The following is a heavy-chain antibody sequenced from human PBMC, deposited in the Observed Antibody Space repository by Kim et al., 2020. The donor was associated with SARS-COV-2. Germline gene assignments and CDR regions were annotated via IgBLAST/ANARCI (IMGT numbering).Heavy chain of an antibody. V-gene: IGHV5-10-1*01. J-gene: IGHJ6*02. Sequence: GESLKISCKGSGYSFTSYWISWVRQMPGKGLEWMGRIEPSDSYTNYSPSFQGHVTISADKSISTAYLQWSSLKASDTAMYYCARRVVGATAYYYYGMDVWGQGNTVTVSS. CDR1: GYSFTSYW. CDR2: IEPSDSYT. CDR3: ARRVVGATAYYYYGMDV. D-gene: IGHD1-26*01.